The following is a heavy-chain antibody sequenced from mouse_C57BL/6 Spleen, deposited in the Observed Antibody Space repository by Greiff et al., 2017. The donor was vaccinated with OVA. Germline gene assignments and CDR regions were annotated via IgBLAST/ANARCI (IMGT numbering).Heavy chain of an antibody. CDR3: ARGGICYDYAPCYFDD. Sequence: QVQLQQPGAELVKPGASVKMSCKASGYTFTSYWITWVKQRPGQGLEWIGDIYPGSGSTNYNEKFKSKATLTVDTSSSTAYMQLSSMTSEDSAVSYGARGGICYDYAPCYFDDWGTGTTVTVSS. V-gene: IGHV1-55*01. CDR2: IYPGSGST. CDR1: GYTFTSYW. D-gene: IGHD2-4*01. J-gene: IGHJ1*03.